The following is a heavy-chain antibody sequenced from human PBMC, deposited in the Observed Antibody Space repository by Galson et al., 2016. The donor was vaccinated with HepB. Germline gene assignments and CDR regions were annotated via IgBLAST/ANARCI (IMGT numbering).Heavy chain of an antibody. J-gene: IGHJ4*02. V-gene: IGHV3-23*01. CDR2: ISGSGYST. Sequence: SLRLSCAASGFTFSSYAMSWVRQAPGKGLEWVPGISGSGYSTFYADSVQGRFTISRDNSKSTLYLQMNSLRAEDTAVYYCAKAEGLSASGYWLADSWGQGTLVTVSS. CDR3: AKAEGLSASGYWLADS. CDR1: GFTFSSYA. D-gene: IGHD5-12*01.